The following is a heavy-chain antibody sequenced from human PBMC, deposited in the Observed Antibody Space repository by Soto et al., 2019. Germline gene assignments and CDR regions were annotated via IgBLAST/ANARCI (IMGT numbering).Heavy chain of an antibody. D-gene: IGHD3-9*01. J-gene: IGHJ6*02. CDR1: GFTFSSYG. V-gene: IGHV3-33*01. CDR2: IWYDGSNK. Sequence: GGSLRLSCAASGFTFSSYGMHWVRQAPGKGLEWVAVIWYDGSNKYYADSVKGRFTISRDNSKNTLYLQMNSLRAEDTAVYYCAREGQGILTGYYTGYYYGMDVWGQGTTVTVS. CDR3: AREGQGILTGYYTGYYYGMDV.